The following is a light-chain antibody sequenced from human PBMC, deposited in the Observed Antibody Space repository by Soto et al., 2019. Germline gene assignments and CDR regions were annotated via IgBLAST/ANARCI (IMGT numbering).Light chain of an antibody. CDR1: SSDVGGYDY. Sequence: QSVLTQPPSASGSPGQSATISCTGTSSDVGGYDYVSWYQQHPGKAPKLMIYEVTIRPSGVSDRFSGSKSGNTASLTVSGLQAEDGADYYCSSYTGGNPSYVFGTGTKVTVL. V-gene: IGLV2-8*01. CDR3: SSYTGGNPSYV. CDR2: EVT. J-gene: IGLJ1*01.